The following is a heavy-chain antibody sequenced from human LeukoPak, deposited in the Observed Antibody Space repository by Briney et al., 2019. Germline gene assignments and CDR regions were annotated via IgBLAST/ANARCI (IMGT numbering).Heavy chain of an antibody. CDR1: GFTFSNAW. CDR2: IKSKTDGGTT. J-gene: IGHJ4*02. D-gene: IGHD3-22*01. V-gene: IGHV3-15*01. Sequence: GGPLRLSCAASGFTFSNAWMSWVRQAPGKGLEWVGRIKSKTDGGTTDYAAPVKGRFTISRDDSKNTLYLQMNSLKTEDTAVYYCTTDFVASPHRYYYDSSGYYYAGGDYWGQGTLVTVSS. CDR3: TTDFVASPHRYYYDSSGYYYAGGDY.